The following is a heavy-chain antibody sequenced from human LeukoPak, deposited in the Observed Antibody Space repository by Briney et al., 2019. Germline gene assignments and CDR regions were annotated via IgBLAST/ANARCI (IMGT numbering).Heavy chain of an antibody. CDR1: GGTFSSYA. V-gene: IGHV1-69*05. D-gene: IGHD3-22*01. Sequence: ASVKVSCKASGGTFSSYAISWVRQAPGQGLEWMGGIIPIFGTANYAQKFQGRVTITTDESTSTAYMELSSLRSEDTAVYYCAREHYSDSSGYLSAFDIWGQGTMVTVSS. CDR2: IIPIFGTA. J-gene: IGHJ3*02. CDR3: AREHYSDSSGYLSAFDI.